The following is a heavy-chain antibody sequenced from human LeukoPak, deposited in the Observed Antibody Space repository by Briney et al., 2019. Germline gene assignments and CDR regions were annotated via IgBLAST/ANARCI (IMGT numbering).Heavy chain of an antibody. V-gene: IGHV3-74*01. CDR3: ARDGGGYYDSSGYYFLYYYYYYMDV. CDR2: INRGGSST. Sequence: GGSLRLSCAASGFTFSSYWMHWVRQAPGKGLVWVSRINRGGSSTSYADSVKGRVTIARDNAKNTLYLKMNSLRAEDTAVYYCARDGGGYYDSSGYYFLYYYYYYMDVWGKGTTVTVSS. CDR1: GFTFSSYW. J-gene: IGHJ6*03. D-gene: IGHD3-22*01.